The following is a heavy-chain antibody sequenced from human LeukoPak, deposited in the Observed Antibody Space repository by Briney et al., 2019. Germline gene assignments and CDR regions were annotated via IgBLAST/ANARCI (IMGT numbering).Heavy chain of an antibody. CDR1: GVTFSRYT. D-gene: IGHD6-13*01. CDR2: IDSGSSYI. Sequence: GGSLRLSCEDSGVTFSRYTMNWVRQAPGKGLEWVSSIDSGSSYIYYTDSVKGRFTVSRDNAKKSLYLQMDSLRAEDTALYYCAKDSGIAAAQDYYYYGMDVWGQGTTVTVSS. CDR3: AKDSGIAAAQDYYYYGMDV. V-gene: IGHV3-21*04. J-gene: IGHJ6*02.